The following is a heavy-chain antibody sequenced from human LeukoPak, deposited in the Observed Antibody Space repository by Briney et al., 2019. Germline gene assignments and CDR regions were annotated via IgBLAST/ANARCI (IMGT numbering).Heavy chain of an antibody. CDR3: ARDPERYLRTGKFDY. CDR2: INSYSSHI. CDR1: GFTFSTSA. V-gene: IGHV3-21*01. D-gene: IGHD5/OR15-5a*01. Sequence: PGGSLRLSCAASGFTFSTSAMNWVRQVPGKGLEWVSSINSYSSHIYYAASVRGRFTVSGDNARNSVFLQMNSLTAEDTAVYYCARDPERYLRTGKFDYWGQGTLVTVSS. J-gene: IGHJ4*02.